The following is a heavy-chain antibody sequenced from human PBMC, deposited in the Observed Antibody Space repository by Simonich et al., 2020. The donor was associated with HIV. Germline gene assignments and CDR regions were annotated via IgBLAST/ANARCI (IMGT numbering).Heavy chain of an antibody. D-gene: IGHD5-12*01. CDR2: IDHSEST. J-gene: IGHJ4*02. CDR1: GGSFSGYY. CDR3: ARRSGYDLDY. V-gene: IGHV4-34*01. Sequence: QVHLQQWGAGLLKPSETLSLTCAVYGGSFSGYYWNWIRQPPGKGLEWNGEIDHSESTNYNPSLKSRVTISVDTSKNQFSLKLSSVTAADTAVYYCARRSGYDLDYWGQGTLVTVSS.